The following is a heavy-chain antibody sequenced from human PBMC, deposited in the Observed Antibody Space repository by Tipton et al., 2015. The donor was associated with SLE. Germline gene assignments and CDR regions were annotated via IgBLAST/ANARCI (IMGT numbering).Heavy chain of an antibody. CDR2: IIPIFGTA. V-gene: IGHV1-69*01. CDR1: GGTFSSYA. J-gene: IGHJ4*02. CDR3: ARGRSMVRGVIGYFDY. Sequence: VQLVQSGPEVKKPGSSVKVSCKASGGTFSSYAISWVRQAPGQGLEWMGGIIPIFGTANYAQKFQGRVTITADESTSTAYMELSSLRSEDTAVYYCARGRSMVRGVIGYFDYWGQGTLVTVSS. D-gene: IGHD3-10*01.